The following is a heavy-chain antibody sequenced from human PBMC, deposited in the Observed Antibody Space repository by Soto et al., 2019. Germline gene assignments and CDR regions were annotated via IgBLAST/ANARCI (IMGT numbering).Heavy chain of an antibody. Sequence: SLRLSCVASGFTFSSYAMTWVRQAPGKGLEWVSAISGGDGSPSYADSVKGRFTISRDNSKNTLYLHMNSLRADDTAAYYCAKWQTYNYDSLAFSGFDCWGQGTKVTVYS. J-gene: IGHJ4*02. CDR3: AKWQTYNYDSLAFSGFDC. V-gene: IGHV3-23*01. D-gene: IGHD3-16*01. CDR2: ISGGDGSP. CDR1: GFTFSSYA.